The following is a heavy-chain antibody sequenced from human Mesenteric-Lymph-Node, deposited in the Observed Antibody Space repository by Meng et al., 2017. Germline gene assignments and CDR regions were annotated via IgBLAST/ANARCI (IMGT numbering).Heavy chain of an antibody. CDR3: ARTTYDDNGFYSPSVDS. J-gene: IGHJ4*02. V-gene: IGHV4-61*01. Sequence: VALQESGPGLVRPSETLSVICTVSGASVSSGPHYWSWIRQSPGKGLEWIGYIYYSGNTNYSPSLKSRLTISLDTSKNQFSLRLTSVTAADTAVYYCARTTYDDNGFYSPSVDSWGQGTLVTVSS. CDR1: GASVSSGPHY. D-gene: IGHD3-3*01. CDR2: IYYSGNT.